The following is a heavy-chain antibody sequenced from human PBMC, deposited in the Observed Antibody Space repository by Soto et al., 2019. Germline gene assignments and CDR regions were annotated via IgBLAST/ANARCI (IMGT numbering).Heavy chain of an antibody. V-gene: IGHV4-38-2*02. Sequence: SETLSLTCAISGYPMRNGYYWGWIRQSPGKGPEWIGSIYQSGITYYNPSLKSRVTLSIDTSKNQISLKLSSVTAADTAVYYCARDRTHCSGVCYSSYYYGLDVWGQGTTVTVSS. J-gene: IGHJ6*02. D-gene: IGHD2-21*02. CDR2: IYQSGIT. CDR3: ARDRTHCSGVCYSSYYYGLDV. CDR1: GYPMRNGYY.